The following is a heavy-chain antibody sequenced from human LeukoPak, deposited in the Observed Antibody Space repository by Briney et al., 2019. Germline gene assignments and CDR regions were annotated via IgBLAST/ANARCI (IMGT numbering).Heavy chain of an antibody. CDR2: ISAYNGNT. J-gene: IGHJ5*02. Sequence: ASVKVSCKASGYTFTSYGISWVRQAPGQGLEWMGWISAYNGNTNYAQKLQGRVTMTTDTSTSTAYMELRSLRSDDTAVYYCAREIGRYYYDSSGYYGTWGQGTLATVSS. D-gene: IGHD3-22*01. CDR1: GYTFTSYG. V-gene: IGHV1-18*01. CDR3: AREIGRYYYDSSGYYGT.